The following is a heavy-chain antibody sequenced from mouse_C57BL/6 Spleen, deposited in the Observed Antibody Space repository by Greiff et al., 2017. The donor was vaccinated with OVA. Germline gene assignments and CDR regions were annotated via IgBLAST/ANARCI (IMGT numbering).Heavy chain of an antibody. V-gene: IGHV1-64*01. J-gene: IGHJ2*01. D-gene: IGHD4-1*02. CDR3: ARSANWDGGYFDY. CDR1: GYTFTSYW. CDR2: IHPNSGST. Sequence: QVQLQQSGAELVKPGASVKLSCKASGYTFTSYWMHWVKQRPGQGLEWIGMIHPNSGSTNYNEKFKSKATLTVDKSSSTAYMQLSSLTSEDSAVYYCARSANWDGGYFDYWGQGTTLTVSS.